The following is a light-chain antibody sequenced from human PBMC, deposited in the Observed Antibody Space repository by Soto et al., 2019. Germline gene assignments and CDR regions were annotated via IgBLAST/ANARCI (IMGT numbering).Light chain of an antibody. J-gene: IGLJ1*01. Sequence: QSVLTQPASVSGSPGQSITISCTGTSSDVGGYNYVSWYQQHPGKAPKFMIYDVSNRPSGVSNRFSGSKSGNTASLTISGLQAEDDFDYYCSSHTPSNTRQLVFGTRTTVTVL. CDR2: DVS. CDR3: SSHTPSNTRQLV. CDR1: SSDVGGYNY. V-gene: IGLV2-14*01.